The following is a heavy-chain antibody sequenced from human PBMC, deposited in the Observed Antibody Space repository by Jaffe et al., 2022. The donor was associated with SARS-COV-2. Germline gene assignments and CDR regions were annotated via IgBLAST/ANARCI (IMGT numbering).Heavy chain of an antibody. Sequence: QVQLVQSGSELKKPGASVKVSCKASGYTFTSYAMNWVRQAPGQGLEWMGWINTNTGNPTYAQGFTGRFVFSLDTSVSTAYLQISSLKAEDTAVYYCARVRSKNYYDSSGYERTPFDYWGQGTLVTVSS. CDR2: INTNTGNP. D-gene: IGHD3-22*01. CDR1: GYTFTSYA. V-gene: IGHV7-4-1*02. J-gene: IGHJ4*02. CDR3: ARVRSKNYYDSSGYERTPFDY.